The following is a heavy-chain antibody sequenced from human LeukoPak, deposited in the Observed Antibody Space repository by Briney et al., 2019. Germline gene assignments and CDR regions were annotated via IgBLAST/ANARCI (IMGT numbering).Heavy chain of an antibody. Sequence: GGSLRLSCAASGFIFSSYDMSWVRQAPGKGLEWVSAISGSGGSTYYADSVKGRFTISRDNSKNTLYLQMNSLRAEDTAVYYCGKPSIIVVFITPSVYWGQGTLVTVSS. CDR3: GKPSIIVVFITPSVY. V-gene: IGHV3-23*01. J-gene: IGHJ4*02. CDR2: ISGSGGST. CDR1: GFIFSSYD. D-gene: IGHD3-22*01.